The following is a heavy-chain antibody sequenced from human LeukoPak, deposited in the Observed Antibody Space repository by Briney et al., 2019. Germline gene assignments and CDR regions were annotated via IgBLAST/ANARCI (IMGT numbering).Heavy chain of an antibody. CDR1: GFTFSNYG. J-gene: IGHJ4*02. Sequence: GGSLRLSCAASGFTFSNYGMHWVRQAPGKGLEWVAVIWSDGSNKYYADSVRGRFTISRDNSKNTLYLQMNSLRAEDTAVYYCARGASYCSGGSCSDFWGQGTLVTVSS. D-gene: IGHD2-15*01. CDR2: IWSDGSNK. CDR3: ARGASYCSGGSCSDF. V-gene: IGHV3-33*01.